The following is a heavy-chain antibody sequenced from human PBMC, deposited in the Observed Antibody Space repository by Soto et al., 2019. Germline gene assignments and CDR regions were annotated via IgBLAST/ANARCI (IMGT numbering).Heavy chain of an antibody. J-gene: IGHJ4*02. CDR1: GFTFSTYA. D-gene: IGHD1-20*01. CDR3: AKRITTTGTSKGIDY. V-gene: IGHV3-23*01. Sequence: GGSLRLSCAASGFTFSTYAMTWVRQAPGKGLEWVSTISGSGGITYYADSVKGRFTISRDEPKSTLDLQMNGLRAEDTAVYYCAKRITTTGTSKGIDYWGQGAPVTVSS. CDR2: ISGSGGIT.